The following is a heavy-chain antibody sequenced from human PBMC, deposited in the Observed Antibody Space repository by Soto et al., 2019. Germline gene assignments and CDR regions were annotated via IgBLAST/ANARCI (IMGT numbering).Heavy chain of an antibody. CDR3: ARLGTSYYYYGMDV. CDR2: IYYSGST. J-gene: IGHJ6*02. D-gene: IGHD6-13*01. CDR1: GGSISSYY. Sequence: SETLSLTCTVSGGSISSYYWSWIRQPPGKGLEWIGYIYYSGSTNYNPSIKSRVTISVDTSKNQFSLKLSSVTAADTAVYYCARLGTSYYYYGMDVWGQGTTVT. V-gene: IGHV4-59*08.